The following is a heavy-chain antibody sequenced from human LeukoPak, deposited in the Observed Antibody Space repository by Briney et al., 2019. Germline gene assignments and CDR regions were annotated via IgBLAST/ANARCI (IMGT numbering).Heavy chain of an antibody. D-gene: IGHD6-19*01. Sequence: SETLSLTCAVYGGSFSGYYWSWIRQPAGKGLEWIGRIYTSGSTNYNPSLKSRVTISVDTSKNQFSLKLSSVTAADTAVYYCARESSGWYGKYFQHWGQGTLVTVSS. CDR1: GGSFSGYY. J-gene: IGHJ1*01. V-gene: IGHV4-4*07. CDR2: IYTSGST. CDR3: ARESSGWYGKYFQH.